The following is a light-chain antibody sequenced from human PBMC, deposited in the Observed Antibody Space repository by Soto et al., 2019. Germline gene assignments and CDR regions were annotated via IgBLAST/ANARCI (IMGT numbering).Light chain of an antibody. J-gene: IGKJ1*01. CDR3: QKYNSSRT. CDR1: QTISNW. Sequence: DIQMLPSPSTLSSSVGDRVPISCRARQTISNWLAWYQQKPGKAPKLLIYDASSLESGPPSRFSGSGSGTEFTLTISSLQPEDFATYYRQKYNSSRTCGHGTKGDIK. V-gene: IGKV1-5*01. CDR2: DAS.